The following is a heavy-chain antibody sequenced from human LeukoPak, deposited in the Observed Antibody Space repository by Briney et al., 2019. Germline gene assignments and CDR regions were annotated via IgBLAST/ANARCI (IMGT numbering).Heavy chain of an antibody. V-gene: IGHV4-34*01. CDR1: GGSFSDYY. CDR2: INHSGIT. CDR3: ARRVTSNCFDP. J-gene: IGHJ5*02. D-gene: IGHD2-21*02. Sequence: SETLSLTCAVFGGSFSDYYWSWIRQPPGKGLEWIGEINHSGITNYNPSLKSRVTISADTSKNQFSLKLRSVTAADTAVYYCARRVTSNCFDPWGQGTLVTVTS.